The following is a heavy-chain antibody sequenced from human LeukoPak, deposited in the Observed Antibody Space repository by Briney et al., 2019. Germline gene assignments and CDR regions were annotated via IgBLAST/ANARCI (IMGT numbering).Heavy chain of an antibody. CDR1: GFTFSSYW. CDR2: IKQDGSEK. V-gene: IGHV3-7*01. Sequence: GGSLRLSCAASGFTFSSYWMSWVRQAPGKGLEWVANIKQDGSEKYYVDSEKGRFTISRDNAKNSLYLQMNSLRAEDTAVYYCAREGSYDAFDIWGQGTMVAVSS. J-gene: IGHJ3*02. CDR3: AREGSYDAFDI. D-gene: IGHD3-10*01.